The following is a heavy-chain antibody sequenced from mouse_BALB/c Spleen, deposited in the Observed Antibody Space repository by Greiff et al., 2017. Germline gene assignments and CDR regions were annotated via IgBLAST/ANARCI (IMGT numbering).Heavy chain of an antibody. CDR3: TRAPYPGEDFDY. J-gene: IGHJ2*01. Sequence: EVQLQQSGAELVKPGASVKLSCTASGFNINDYSMHWVKQRPEQGLEWIGRIDPANGNTKYDQKFQGKATITADTSSNTAYLQLSSLTSEDTAVYYCTRAPYPGEDFDYWGQGTTLTVSA. V-gene: IGHV14-3*02. CDR2: IDPANGNT. CDR1: GFNINDYS.